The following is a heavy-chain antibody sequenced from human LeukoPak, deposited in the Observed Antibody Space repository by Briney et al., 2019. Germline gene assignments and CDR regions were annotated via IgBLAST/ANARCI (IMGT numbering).Heavy chain of an antibody. CDR3: AKAREQLIGLDY. CDR2: ISGSGGST. J-gene: IGHJ4*02. V-gene: IGHV3-23*01. CDR1: VFTFSSYA. Sequence: PGGSLRLSCAASVFTFSSYAMSWVRQAPGKGLEWVSAISGSGGSTYYADSVKGRFAISRDNSKNTLYLQMNSLRAEDTAVYYCAKAREQLIGLDYWGQGTLVTVSS. D-gene: IGHD1/OR15-1a*01.